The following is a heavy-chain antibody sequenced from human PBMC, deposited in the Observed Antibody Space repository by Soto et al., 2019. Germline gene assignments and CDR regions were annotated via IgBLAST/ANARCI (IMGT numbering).Heavy chain of an antibody. CDR2: IYYSGST. CDR3: ARERGYGSGSRGLDP. D-gene: IGHD3-10*01. CDR1: GVSISSYY. Sequence: SGTLCLTCTVSGVSISSYYWSWIRQPPGKGLEWIGYIYYSGSTNYNPSLKSRVTISVDTSKNQFSLKLSSVTAADTAVYYCARERGYGSGSRGLDPWGQGNMVT. V-gene: IGHV4-59*01. J-gene: IGHJ5*02.